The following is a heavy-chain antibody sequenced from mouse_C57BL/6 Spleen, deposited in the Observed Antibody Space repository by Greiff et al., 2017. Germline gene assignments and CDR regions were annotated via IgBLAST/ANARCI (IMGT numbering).Heavy chain of an antibody. D-gene: IGHD1-1*01. V-gene: IGHV1-82*01. CDR3: ARRDGSSSWFAY. Sequence: VNVVESGPELVKPGASVKISCKASGYAFSSSWMNWVKQRPGKGLEWIGRIYPGDGDTNYNGKFKGKATLTADKSSSTAYMQLSSLTSEDSAVYFCARRDGSSSWFAYWGQGTLVTVSA. CDR2: IYPGDGDT. CDR1: GYAFSSSW. J-gene: IGHJ3*01.